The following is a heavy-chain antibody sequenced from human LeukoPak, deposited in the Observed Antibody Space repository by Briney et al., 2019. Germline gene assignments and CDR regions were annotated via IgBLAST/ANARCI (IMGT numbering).Heavy chain of an antibody. CDR1: GGSISSYY. D-gene: IGHD3-3*01. J-gene: IGHJ5*02. CDR3: AREVRYDFWSGYYEARRFDP. CDR2: IYYSGST. V-gene: IGHV4-59*01. Sequence: PSETLSLTCTVSGGSISSYYWSWIRQPPGKGLEWIGYIYYSGSTNYNPSLKSRVTISVDTSKNQFSLKLSSVTAADTDVYYCAREVRYDFWSGYYEARRFDPWGQGTLVTVSS.